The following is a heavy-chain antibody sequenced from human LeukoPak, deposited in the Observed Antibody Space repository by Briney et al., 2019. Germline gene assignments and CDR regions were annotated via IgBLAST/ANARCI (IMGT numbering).Heavy chain of an antibody. CDR2: IFPGDSDT. Sequence: GESLKISCKASGYKFTDYWIVWVRQMPGQGLECMGIIFPGDSDTRYSPSFQGQVTILADKSINTAYLQWSSLKASDTAMYYCSRHDGGGGSSYDFDIWGQGTMVTVSS. V-gene: IGHV5-51*01. D-gene: IGHD6-13*01. CDR1: GYKFTDYW. J-gene: IGHJ3*02. CDR3: SRHDGGGGSSYDFDI.